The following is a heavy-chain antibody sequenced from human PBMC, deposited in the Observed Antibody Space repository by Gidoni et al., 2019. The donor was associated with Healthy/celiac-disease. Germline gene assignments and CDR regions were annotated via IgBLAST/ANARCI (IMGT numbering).Heavy chain of an antibody. Sequence: VKVSGKASGYTFTGYYMHWVRQAPGQGLEWMGRINPNSGGTNYAQKFQGRVTMTRDTSISTAYMELSRLRSDDTAVYYCARGYYYDSSGYYQHDYWGQGTLVTVSS. CDR1: GYTFTGYY. J-gene: IGHJ4*02. CDR3: ARGYYYDSSGYYQHDY. V-gene: IGHV1-2*06. CDR2: INPNSGGT. D-gene: IGHD3-22*01.